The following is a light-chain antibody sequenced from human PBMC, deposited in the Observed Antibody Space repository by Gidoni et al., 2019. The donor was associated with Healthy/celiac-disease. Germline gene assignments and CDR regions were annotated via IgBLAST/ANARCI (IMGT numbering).Light chain of an antibody. Sequence: DIQMTQSPSSLSASVGDRVTITCRASQSSSSYLNWYQQKPGKAPKLRIYAASSLQSGVPSRFSGSGSGTDFTLTISSLQPEDFATYYCQQNYSTPWTFGQGTKVEIK. CDR2: AAS. CDR1: QSSSSY. J-gene: IGKJ1*01. V-gene: IGKV1-39*01. CDR3: QQNYSTPWT.